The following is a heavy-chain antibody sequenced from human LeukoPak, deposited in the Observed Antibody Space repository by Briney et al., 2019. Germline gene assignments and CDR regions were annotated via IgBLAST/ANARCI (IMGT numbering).Heavy chain of an antibody. CDR1: GYTFTGYY. D-gene: IGHD3-22*01. V-gene: IGHV1-2*02. CDR2: INPNSGGT. CDR3: ARDHDYYDSSGYPH. Sequence: ASVKVSCKASGYTFTGYYMHWVRQAHGQGLEWMGWINPNSGGTNYAQKFQGRVTMTRDTSISTAYMELSRLRSDDTAVYYCARDHDYYDSSGYPHWGQGTLVTVSS. J-gene: IGHJ4*02.